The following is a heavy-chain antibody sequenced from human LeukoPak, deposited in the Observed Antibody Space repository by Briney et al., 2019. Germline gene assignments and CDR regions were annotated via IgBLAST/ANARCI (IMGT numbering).Heavy chain of an antibody. D-gene: IGHD3-16*01. CDR3: AKVRASNNYIWGELDC. V-gene: IGHV3-30*02. J-gene: IGHJ4*02. CDR1: GFSFSDYG. CDR2: IPYDGSNK. Sequence: GGSLRLYCAASGFSFSDYGMHWVRQGPGKGLEWVTLIPYDGSNKYYADSVKGRFTISRDKSKNTLYLQMNSLRPEDTAVYYCAKVRASNNYIWGELDCWGQGTLVTVSS.